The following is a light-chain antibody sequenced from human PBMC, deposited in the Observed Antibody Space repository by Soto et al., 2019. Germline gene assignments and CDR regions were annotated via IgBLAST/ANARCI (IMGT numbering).Light chain of an antibody. CDR3: HQYNNWHA. CDR1: QNVRTN. CDR2: GAS. J-gene: IGKJ4*01. Sequence: EIVMTQSPATLSVSPGERVTLSCWASQNVRTNLAWHQQKPGQAPRLLIYGASTRATGVPARFSGSGSGTYFTLTLTSLQSEDFALYYCHQYNNWHAFGGGTKVEVK. V-gene: IGKV3-15*01.